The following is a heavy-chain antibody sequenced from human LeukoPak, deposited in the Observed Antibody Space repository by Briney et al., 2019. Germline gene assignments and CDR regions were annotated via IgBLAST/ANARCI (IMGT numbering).Heavy chain of an antibody. J-gene: IGHJ4*02. V-gene: IGHV3-30-3*01. CDR1: GFTFSSYA. CDR2: ISYDGSNK. D-gene: IGHD2-2*01. CDR3: ASLPYTYCSSTSCPPGSFDY. Sequence: GGSLRLSCAASGFTFSSYAMHWVRQAPGKGLEWVAVISYDGSNKYYADSVKGRFTISRDNSKNTLYLQMNSLRAEDTAVYYCASLPYTYCSSTSCPPGSFDYWGQGTLVTVSS.